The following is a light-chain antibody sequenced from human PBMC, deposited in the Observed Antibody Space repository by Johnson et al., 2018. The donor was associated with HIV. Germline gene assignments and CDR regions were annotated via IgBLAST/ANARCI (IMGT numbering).Light chain of an antibody. Sequence: QSVLTQPPSVSAAPGQRVTISCSGSSSNIGSNYVSWYQQLPGTAPKLLIYDNSKRPSKIPDRFSGSKSATSATLGITGLQTGDEADYYCGTWDNSLIARYVFGTGTKVTVL. CDR1: SSNIGSNY. J-gene: IGLJ1*01. CDR2: DNS. CDR3: GTWDNSLIARYV. V-gene: IGLV1-51*01.